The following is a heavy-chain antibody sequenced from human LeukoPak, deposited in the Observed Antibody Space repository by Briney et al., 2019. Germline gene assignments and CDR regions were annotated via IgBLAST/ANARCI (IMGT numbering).Heavy chain of an antibody. CDR3: ARGTSYTHYGMDV. D-gene: IGHD2-2*01. J-gene: IGHJ6*02. CDR1: GGSISSGGYS. Sequence: SQTLSLTCAVSGGSISSGGYSWSWIRQPPGKGLDWIGYIYHSGSTYYNPSLKSRVTISVDRSKNQFSLKLSSVTAADTAVYYCARGTSYTHYGMDVWGQGTTVTVSS. CDR2: IYHSGST. V-gene: IGHV4-30-2*01.